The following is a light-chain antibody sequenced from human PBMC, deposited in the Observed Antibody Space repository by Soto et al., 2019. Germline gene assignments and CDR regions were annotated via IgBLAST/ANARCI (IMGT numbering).Light chain of an antibody. CDR1: SSDVGDYNY. CDR2: EVS. J-gene: IGLJ2*01. CDR3: SSNAGSNNLV. Sequence: QSALTQPPSASGTPGQSVTIPCTGTSSDVGDYNYVSWYQQHPGKAPKLVIYEVSRRPSGVPDRFSGSMSGNTASLTVSGLQAEDEADYYCSSNAGSNNLVFGGGTKLTVL. V-gene: IGLV2-8*01.